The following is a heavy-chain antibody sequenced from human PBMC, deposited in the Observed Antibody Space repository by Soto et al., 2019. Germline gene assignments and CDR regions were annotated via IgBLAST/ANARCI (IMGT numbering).Heavy chain of an antibody. J-gene: IGHJ4*02. Sequence: QVQLAQSGAELTKPGSSVNVSCRASGGSFSDFAFSWVRQAPGQGLEWMGGIIPMFAATKYAQRLQDRVTITADESTNTVYLALNSLTSEDTAIYYCARGAIVAVPAALSSYHDYTNYRFDSWGQGTLVTVSS. CDR1: GGSFSDFA. CDR2: IIPMFAAT. CDR3: ARGAIVAVPAALSSYHDYTNYRFDS. D-gene: IGHD2-15*01. V-gene: IGHV1-69*01.